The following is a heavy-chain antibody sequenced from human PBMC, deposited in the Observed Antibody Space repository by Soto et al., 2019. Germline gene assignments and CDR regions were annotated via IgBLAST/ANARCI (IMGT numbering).Heavy chain of an antibody. V-gene: IGHV4-61*01. J-gene: IGHJ6*02. Sequence: PSETLSLTCTVSGVSVSSGSYYWSWIRQPPGKGLEWIGYIYYSGSTNYNPSLKSRVTISVDTSKNQFSLKLSSVTAADTAVYYCARDLRSTDYDSSGYYYYYYYGMDVWGQGTTVTVSS. CDR3: ARDLRSTDYDSSGYYYYYYYGMDV. CDR1: GVSVSSGSYY. D-gene: IGHD3-22*01. CDR2: IYYSGST.